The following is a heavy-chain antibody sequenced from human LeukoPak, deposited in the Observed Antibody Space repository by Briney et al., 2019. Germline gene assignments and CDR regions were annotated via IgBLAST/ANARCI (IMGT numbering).Heavy chain of an antibody. D-gene: IGHD1-26*01. CDR2: IIPIFGTA. CDR1: GGTFSSYA. V-gene: IGHV1-69*05. J-gene: IGHJ4*02. Sequence: GASVKVSCKASGGTFSSYAISWVRQAPGQGLEWMGGIIPIFGTANYAQKFQGRVTITTDESTSTAYMELSSLRSEDTAVYYCAREEGGSSSFDYWGQGTLVTVSS. CDR3: AREEGGSSSFDY.